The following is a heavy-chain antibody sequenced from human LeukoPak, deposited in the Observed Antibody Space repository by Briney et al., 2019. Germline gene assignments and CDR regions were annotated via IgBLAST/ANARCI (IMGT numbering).Heavy chain of an antibody. V-gene: IGHV4-30-4*01. Sequence: SETLSLTCIVSGGSISSGDYYWNWIRQPPGKGLEWIGYISYSGNTYYNPSLKSRVTISPDTSKNQFSLKLSSVSATDTAVYFCARVPIIRGVLDYWGQGTLVTVSS. CDR2: ISYSGNT. D-gene: IGHD3-10*01. J-gene: IGHJ4*02. CDR1: GGSISSGDYY. CDR3: ARVPIIRGVLDY.